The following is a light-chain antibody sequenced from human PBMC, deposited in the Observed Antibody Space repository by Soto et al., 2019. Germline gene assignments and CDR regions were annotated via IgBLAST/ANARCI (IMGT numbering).Light chain of an antibody. CDR2: DAS. CDR1: QSVRSN. CDR3: QQYYTYPWT. V-gene: IGKV3-15*01. J-gene: IGKJ1*01. Sequence: EIVMTQSPATLSVSPGERATLSCRASQSVRSNLAWYQQRPGQAPRLLIYDASTRATGLPARFSGSGSGTEFTLTISSLQPDDFATYFCQQYYTYPWTFGQGTKVDIK.